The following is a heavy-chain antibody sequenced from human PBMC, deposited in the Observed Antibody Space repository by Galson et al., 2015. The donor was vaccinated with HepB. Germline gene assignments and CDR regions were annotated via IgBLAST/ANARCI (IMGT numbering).Heavy chain of an antibody. J-gene: IGHJ4*02. V-gene: IGHV6-1*01. D-gene: IGHD3-10*01. CDR1: GDSVSNNNAA. Sequence: CAISGDSVSNNNAAWNRIRQSPSRGLEWLGRTYYRSKWTNDYAPSVKSRIIINPDTSKNQFSLQLDSVTAADTAIYFCAGAPYYASGFDFWGQGILVAVSS. CDR2: TYYRSKWTN. CDR3: AGAPYYASGFDF.